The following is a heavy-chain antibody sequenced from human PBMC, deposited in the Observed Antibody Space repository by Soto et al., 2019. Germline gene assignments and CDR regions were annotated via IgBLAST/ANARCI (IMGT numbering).Heavy chain of an antibody. D-gene: IGHD1-26*01. CDR3: ARHPDIVGASNWFDP. J-gene: IGHJ5*02. CDR1: GYSFTSYW. CDR2: IYPVDSDT. Sequence: PGESLKISCKGSGYSFTSYWIGWVRQMPGKGLEWMGIIYPVDSDTRYSPSFQGQVTISADKSISTAYLQWSSLKASDTAMYYCARHPDIVGASNWFDPWGQGTLVTVSS. V-gene: IGHV5-51*01.